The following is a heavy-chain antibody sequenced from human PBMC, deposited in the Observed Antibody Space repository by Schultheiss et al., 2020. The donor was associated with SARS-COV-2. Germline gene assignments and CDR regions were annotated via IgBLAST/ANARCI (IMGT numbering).Heavy chain of an antibody. D-gene: IGHD4-17*01. Sequence: SCPTLVKPKQKRTLTCTFSGFSLSTSGVGVGWIRQPPGKALEWLALIYWDDDKRYSPSLKSRLTITRDPSKDQVVLTMTNMDPVDTGTYYCTHTSYGRQIDYWGQGTLVTVSS. CDR2: IYWDDDK. J-gene: IGHJ4*02. CDR1: GFSLSTSGVG. V-gene: IGHV2-5*02. CDR3: THTSYGRQIDY.